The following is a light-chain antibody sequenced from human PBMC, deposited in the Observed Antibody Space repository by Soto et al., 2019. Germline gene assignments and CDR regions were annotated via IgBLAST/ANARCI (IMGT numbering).Light chain of an antibody. J-gene: IGKJ5*01. CDR2: DTS. Sequence: ETVITQSPGTLSVSPGEKATLSFRASQSVSIHLAWYQQKPGQAPRLLIYDTSTRATGIPARFSGSGSGTEFTLTISSLQSEDFAVYYCQQYSNWPPITFGQGTRLEIK. CDR1: QSVSIH. CDR3: QQYSNWPPIT. V-gene: IGKV3-15*01.